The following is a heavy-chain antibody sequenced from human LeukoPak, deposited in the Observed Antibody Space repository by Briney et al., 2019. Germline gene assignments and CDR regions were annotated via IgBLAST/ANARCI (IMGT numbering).Heavy chain of an antibody. CDR1: GASMSDYY. V-gene: IGHV4-59*08. CDR2: IYYTGST. CDR3: VRRVRYFGQNDY. D-gene: IGHD3-9*01. Sequence: KPSETLSLTCTVSGASMSDYYWSRIRQPPGKGLEWIGYIYYTGSTNYNPSLKSRVTMSVDTSKNQISLKLSSVTAADSAVYYCVRRVRYFGQNDYWGQGTLVTVSS. J-gene: IGHJ4*02.